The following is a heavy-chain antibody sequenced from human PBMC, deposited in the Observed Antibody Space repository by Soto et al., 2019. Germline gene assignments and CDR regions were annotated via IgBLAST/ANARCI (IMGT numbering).Heavy chain of an antibody. V-gene: IGHV1-46*01. D-gene: IGHD2-2*01. CDR1: GYTFTSYY. Sequence: ASVKVSCKASGYTFTSYYMHWVRQAPGQGLEWTGIINPSGGSTSYAQKFQGRVTMTRDTSTSTVYMELSSLRSEDTAVYYCARTPLACSSTSCYREVWFDPWGQGTLVTVSS. J-gene: IGHJ5*02. CDR3: ARTPLACSSTSCYREVWFDP. CDR2: INPSGGST.